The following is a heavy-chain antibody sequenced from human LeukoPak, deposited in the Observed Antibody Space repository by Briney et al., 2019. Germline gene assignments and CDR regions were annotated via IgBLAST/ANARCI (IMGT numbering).Heavy chain of an antibody. CDR3: ARDGEPPHIVGDAYYFDY. J-gene: IGHJ4*02. CDR1: GFTFSGYS. CDR2: ISSSSSTI. V-gene: IGHV3-48*04. D-gene: IGHD1-26*01. Sequence: GGSLRLSCAASGFTFSGYSMNWVRQAPGKGLEWVSYISSSSSTIYYADSVKGGFTISRDNAKNSLYLQMNSLRAEETSVYYRARDGEPPHIVGDAYYFDYWGQGTLVTVSS.